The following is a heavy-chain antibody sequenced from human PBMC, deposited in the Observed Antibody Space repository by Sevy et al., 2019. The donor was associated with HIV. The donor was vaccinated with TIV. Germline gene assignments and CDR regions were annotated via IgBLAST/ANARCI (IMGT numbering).Heavy chain of an antibody. J-gene: IGHJ4*02. Sequence: KVSCKASGGTFSSYAISWVRQAPGQGLEWMGRIIPILGIANYAQKFQGRVTITADKSTSTAYMELSSLRSEDTAVYYCARVEDYDSSGYYFDYWGQGTLVTVSS. D-gene: IGHD3-22*01. CDR1: GGTFSSYA. CDR3: ARVEDYDSSGYYFDY. CDR2: IIPILGIA. V-gene: IGHV1-69*04.